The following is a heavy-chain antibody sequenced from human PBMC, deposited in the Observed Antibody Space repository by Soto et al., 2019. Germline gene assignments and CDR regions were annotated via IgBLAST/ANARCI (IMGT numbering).Heavy chain of an antibody. V-gene: IGHV3-33*01. CDR2: LWSDGSSE. CDR3: ASGHVYYESGWYSDY. D-gene: IGHD6-19*01. J-gene: IGHJ4*02. CDR1: GFTFSDYG. Sequence: QVQLVESGGGVVQPGRSLRLSCAASGFTFSDYGMHWVRQAPGKGLEWVAALWSDGSSEYYADSVKGRFTISRDNSKDTLFLQMSSLRADDTAVYFCASGHVYYESGWYSDYWGQGTLVTVSS.